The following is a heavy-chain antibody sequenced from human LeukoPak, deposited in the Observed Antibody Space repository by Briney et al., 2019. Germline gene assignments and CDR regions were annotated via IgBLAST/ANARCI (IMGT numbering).Heavy chain of an antibody. D-gene: IGHD2-2*01. CDR2: IYHSGST. Sequence: PSETLSLTCTVSGYSISSGYYWGWIRQPPGKGLEWIGSIYHSGSTYYNPSLKSRVTISVDTSKNQFSLKLSSVTAADTAVYYCAKIIVPAAMSWVDYWGQGTLVTVSS. CDR3: AKIIVPAAMSWVDY. J-gene: IGHJ4*02. V-gene: IGHV4-38-2*02. CDR1: GYSISSGYY.